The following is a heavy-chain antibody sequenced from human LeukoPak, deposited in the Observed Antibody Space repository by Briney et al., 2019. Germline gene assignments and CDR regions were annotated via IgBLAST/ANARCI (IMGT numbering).Heavy chain of an antibody. D-gene: IGHD3-22*01. J-gene: IGHJ6*02. CDR3: AKVVRYYDSSGYNYYYYGMDV. CDR2: ISGSGGST. Sequence: GGSLRLSCAASGFMFSTYAMTWVRQAPGKGLEWVSAISGSGGSTYYADSVKGRFTISRDNSKNTLYLQMNSLRAEDTAVYYCAKVVRYYDSSGYNYYYYGMDVWGQGTTVTVSS. CDR1: GFMFSTYA. V-gene: IGHV3-23*01.